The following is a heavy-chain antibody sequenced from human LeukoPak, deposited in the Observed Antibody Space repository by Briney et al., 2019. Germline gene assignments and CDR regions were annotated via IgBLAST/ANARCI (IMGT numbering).Heavy chain of an antibody. D-gene: IGHD6-13*01. V-gene: IGHV4-4*07. CDR2: IYTSGST. CDR3: ARDQWGSSSWSRPNWFDP. CDR1: GGSISSYY. Sequence: SETLSLTCTVSGGSISSYYWSWIRQPAGKGLEWIERIYTSGSTNYNPSLKSRVTMSVDTSKNQFSLKLSSVTAADTAVYYCARDQWGSSSWSRPNWFDPWGQGTLVTVSS. J-gene: IGHJ5*02.